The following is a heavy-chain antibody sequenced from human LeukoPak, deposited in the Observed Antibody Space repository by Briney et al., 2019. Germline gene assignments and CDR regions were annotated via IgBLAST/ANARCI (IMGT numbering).Heavy chain of an antibody. CDR2: MNPNSGNT. V-gene: IGHV1-8*01. CDR1: GYTFTSYD. J-gene: IGHJ4*02. Sequence: GASVKVSCKASGYTFTSYDVHWVRQATGQGLEWMGWMNPNSGNTGYAQKFQGRVTMTRNTSISTAYMELSSLRSEDTAVYYCARGYQDYDFWSGYSPHRYFDYWGQGTLVTVSS. D-gene: IGHD3-3*01. CDR3: ARGYQDYDFWSGYSPHRYFDY.